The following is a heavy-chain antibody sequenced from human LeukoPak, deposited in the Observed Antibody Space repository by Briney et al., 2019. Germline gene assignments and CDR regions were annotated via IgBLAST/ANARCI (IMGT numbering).Heavy chain of an antibody. V-gene: IGHV3-30*03. J-gene: IGHJ4*02. CDR1: GFTFSSYG. CDR3: ARDFGYYDILTGSYYFDY. Sequence: GGSLRLSCAASGFTFSSYGMHWVRQAPGKGLEWMAVISYDGSNKYYADSVKGRFTISRDNSRNTLYLQMNSLRAEDTAVYYCARDFGYYDILTGSYYFDYWGQGTLVTVSS. D-gene: IGHD3-9*01. CDR2: ISYDGSNK.